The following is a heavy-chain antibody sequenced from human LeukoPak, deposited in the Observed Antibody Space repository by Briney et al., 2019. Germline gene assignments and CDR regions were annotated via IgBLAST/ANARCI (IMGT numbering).Heavy chain of an antibody. J-gene: IGHJ4*02. CDR1: GFTFSSYA. V-gene: IGHV3-23*01. CDR2: ISGCGGST. D-gene: IGHD5-24*01. Sequence: GGSLRLSCAASGFTFSSYAMSWVRQAPGKGLGWVSGISGCGGSTYYADSVKGRFTISRDNSKNTLYLQMNSLRAEDTAIYYCARREMPTNSFDYWGQGTLVTVSS. CDR3: ARREMPTNSFDY.